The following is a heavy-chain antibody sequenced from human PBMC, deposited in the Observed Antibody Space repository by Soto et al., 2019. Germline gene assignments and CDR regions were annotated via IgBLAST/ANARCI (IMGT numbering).Heavy chain of an antibody. Sequence: QVPLQLWGAGLLKPSETLSLTCDVYGGSFSGYYWSWLRQPPGQGLEWIGEIHHSGSTNYKPSLYSRVAISVDPTKNHFSLKPSSVTAADTAVYYCARGRYITMVVVVIKVGDFDYCGQGTLVTFSS. V-gene: IGHV4-34*01. J-gene: IGHJ4*02. CDR2: IHHSGST. CDR3: ARGRYITMVVVVIKVGDFDY. CDR1: GGSFSGYY. D-gene: IGHD3-22*01.